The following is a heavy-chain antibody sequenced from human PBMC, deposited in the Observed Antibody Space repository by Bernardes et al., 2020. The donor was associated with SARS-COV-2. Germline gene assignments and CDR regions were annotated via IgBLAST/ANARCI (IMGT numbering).Heavy chain of an antibody. CDR1: GGSISSGGYY. J-gene: IGHJ6*02. Sequence: SETLSLTCTVSGGSISSGGYYWSWIRQHPGKGLEWIGYIYYSGSTYYNPSLKSRVTISVDTSGNQFSLRLSSVTAADTAVYYCARLSMTFPYYYGLDVWGQGTTVTVSS. CDR2: IYYSGST. D-gene: IGHD3-22*01. CDR3: ARLSMTFPYYYGLDV. V-gene: IGHV4-31*03.